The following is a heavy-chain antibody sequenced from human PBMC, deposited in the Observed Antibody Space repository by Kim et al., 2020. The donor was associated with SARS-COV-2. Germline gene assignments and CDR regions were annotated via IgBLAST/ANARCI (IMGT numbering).Heavy chain of an antibody. CDR2: IWYDGSNK. CDR1: GFTFSSYG. Sequence: GGSLRLSCAASGFTFSSYGMHWVRQAPGKGLEWVAVIWYDGSNKYYADSVKGRFIISRDNSKNTLYLQMNSLRAEDTAVYYCAREAGSGLRRYFDYWGQGTLVTVSS. D-gene: IGHD3-22*01. V-gene: IGHV3-33*01. CDR3: AREAGSGLRRYFDY. J-gene: IGHJ4*02.